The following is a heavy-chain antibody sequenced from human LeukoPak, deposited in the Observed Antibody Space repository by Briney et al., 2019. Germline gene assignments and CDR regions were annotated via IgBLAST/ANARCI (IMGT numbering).Heavy chain of an antibody. V-gene: IGHV3-23*01. CDR3: AKAPVTSCRGAFCYPFDS. D-gene: IGHD2-15*01. CDR2: ISGSGSTT. Sequence: GGSLRLSCAASGFTFSSYAMSWVRQAPHKGLEWVSGISGSGSTTSYADSVKGRFTISRDNSRNTMYLQMNSLRAEDAAVYYCAKAPVTSCRGAFCYPFDSWGQGTLVTVSS. J-gene: IGHJ4*02. CDR1: GFTFSSYA.